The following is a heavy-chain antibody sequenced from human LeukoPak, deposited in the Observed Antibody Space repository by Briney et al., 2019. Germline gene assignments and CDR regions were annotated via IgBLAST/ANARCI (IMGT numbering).Heavy chain of an antibody. CDR3: ARGTEWELTTFDI. CDR2: INTNTGNP. J-gene: IGHJ3*02. CDR1: GYTFTSYG. V-gene: IGHV7-4-1*02. D-gene: IGHD1-26*01. Sequence: ASVKVSCKASGYTFTSYGISWVRQAPGQGLEWMGWINTNTGNPTYAQGFTGRFVFSLDTSVSTAYLQISSLKAEDTAVYYCARGTEWELTTFDIWGQGTMVTVSS.